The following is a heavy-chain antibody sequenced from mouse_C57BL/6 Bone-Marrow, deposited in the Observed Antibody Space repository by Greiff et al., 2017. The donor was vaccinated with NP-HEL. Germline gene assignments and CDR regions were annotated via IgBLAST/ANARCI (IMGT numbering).Heavy chain of an antibody. V-gene: IGHV1-55*01. CDR2: IYPGSGST. CDR3: ARDGSSPWYFDV. J-gene: IGHJ1*03. Sequence: QVQLQQPGAELVKPGASVKMSCKASGYTFTSYWITWVKQRPGQGLEWIGDIYPGSGSTNYNEKFKSKATLTVDTSSSTAYMQLSSLTSEDSAVYYCARDGSSPWYFDVWGTGTTVTVSS. CDR1: GYTFTSYW. D-gene: IGHD1-1*01.